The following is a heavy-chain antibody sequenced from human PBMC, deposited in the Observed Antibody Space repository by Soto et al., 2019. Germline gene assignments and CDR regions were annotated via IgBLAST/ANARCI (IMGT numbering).Heavy chain of an antibody. CDR3: ARVGPGDTIFGVVTRGLGYYYYYYMDV. V-gene: IGHV1-8*01. J-gene: IGHJ6*03. D-gene: IGHD3-3*01. Sequence: ASVKVSCKASGYTFTSYDINWVRQATGQGLEWMGWMNPNSGNTGYAQKFQGRVTMTRNTSISTAYMELSSLRSEDTAVYYCARVGPGDTIFGVVTRGLGYYYYYYMDVWGKGTTVTVSS. CDR1: GYTFTSYD. CDR2: MNPNSGNT.